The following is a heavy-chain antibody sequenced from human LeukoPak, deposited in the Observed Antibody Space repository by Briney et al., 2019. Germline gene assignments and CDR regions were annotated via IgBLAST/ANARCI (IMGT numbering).Heavy chain of an antibody. CDR2: IDTTSSTM. J-gene: IGHJ4*02. CDR3: VRDRIGGSLDY. V-gene: IGHV3-48*01. CDR1: GFTFSSYS. D-gene: IGHD1-26*01. Sequence: GGSLRLSCAPSGFTFSSYSMNWVRQAPGKGLEWVSFIDTTSSTMYYADSVKGRFSISRDNAKNSLFLQMNSLRVEDTAVCYCVRDRIGGSLDYWGQGTLVTVSS.